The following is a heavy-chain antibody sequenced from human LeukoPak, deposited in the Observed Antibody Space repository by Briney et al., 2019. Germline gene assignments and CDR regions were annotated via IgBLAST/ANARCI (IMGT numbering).Heavy chain of an antibody. D-gene: IGHD3-16*02. J-gene: IGHJ4*02. CDR3: ANNEDYEYVWGSYRPVDY. V-gene: IGHV3-23*01. Sequence: GASLRLSCAASGFTFSSYAMSWVRQAPGKGLECVSAISGSGGSTYYADSVKGRFTISRDNSKNTLYLQMNSLRAEDTAVYYCANNEDYEYVWGSYRPVDYWGQGTLVTVSS. CDR2: ISGSGGST. CDR1: GFTFSSYA.